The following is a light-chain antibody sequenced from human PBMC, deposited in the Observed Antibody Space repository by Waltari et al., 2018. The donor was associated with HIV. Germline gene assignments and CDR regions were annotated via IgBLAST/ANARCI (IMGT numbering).Light chain of an antibody. Sequence: QSVLTPPPSVSGLPGQKVTISCSGSNSDIGVNTVNWYQQFPGRAPKLVAYRSHQRPSGVPDRFSGSKSGTSASLAINGVQAEDEATYFCSACDDTLHVVFGGGTKLTVL. J-gene: IGLJ3*02. CDR2: RSH. CDR3: SACDDTLHVV. CDR1: NSDIGVNT. V-gene: IGLV1-44*01.